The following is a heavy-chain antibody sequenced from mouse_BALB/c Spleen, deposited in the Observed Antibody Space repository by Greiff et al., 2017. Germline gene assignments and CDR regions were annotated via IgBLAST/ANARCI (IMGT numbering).Heavy chain of an antibody. V-gene: IGHV3-8*02. CDR1: GDSITSGY. CDR2: ISYSGST. CDR3: ARERDYGSSYYAMDY. J-gene: IGHJ4*01. D-gene: IGHD1-1*01. Sequence: VQLKESGPSLVKPSQTLSLTCSVTGDSITSGYWNWIRKFPGNKLEYMGYISYSGSTYYNPSLKSRISITRDTSKNQYYLQLNSVTTEDTATYYCARERDYGSSYYAMDYWGQGTSVTVSS.